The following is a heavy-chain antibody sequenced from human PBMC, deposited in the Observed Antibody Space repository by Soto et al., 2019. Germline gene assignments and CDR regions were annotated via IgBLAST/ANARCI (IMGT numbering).Heavy chain of an antibody. V-gene: IGHV1-69*01. J-gene: IGHJ3*02. Sequence: QVQLVQSGAEVKKPGSSVKVSCKASGGTFSSYAISWVRQAPGQGLEWMGGIIPIFGTANYAQKFQGRVTITADESTSTAYMELSSLRSEDTAVYYCARDASGTYCGGDCYSLDAFDILGQGTMVTVSS. CDR3: ARDASGTYCGGDCYSLDAFDI. CDR1: GGTFSSYA. D-gene: IGHD2-21*02. CDR2: IIPIFGTA.